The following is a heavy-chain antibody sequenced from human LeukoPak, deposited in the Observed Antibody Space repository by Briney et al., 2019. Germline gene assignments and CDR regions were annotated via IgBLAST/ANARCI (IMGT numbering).Heavy chain of an antibody. V-gene: IGHV6-1*01. D-gene: IGHD6-13*01. CDR1: GDSVSSNSAA. J-gene: IGHJ6*02. CDR2: TYYRSSWYT. CDR3: GRGRFSSSYYFYYDMDV. Sequence: SQTLSLTFAISGDSVSSNSAAWHWIRQSPSRALEWLGRTYYRSSWYTDYAVSVKSRITINPDTSKNQFSLQLNSVTPEDTAVYYCGRGRFSSSYYFYYDMDVWGQGTTVTVSS.